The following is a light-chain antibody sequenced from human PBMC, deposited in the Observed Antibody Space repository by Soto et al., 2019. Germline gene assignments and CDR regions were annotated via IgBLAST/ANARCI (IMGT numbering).Light chain of an antibody. J-gene: IGLJ2*01. CDR3: SSYTSSSTPVV. CDR1: SSAACGYNY. Sequence: TPPPPVSWTPGPSITPAYTGTSSAACGYNYVSWYQQHPGKAPKVMIYDVSNRPSGVSNRFSGSKSGNTAPLTIFGLQAEDEADYYCSSYTSSSTPVVFGGGTKVPVL. CDR2: DVS. V-gene: IGLV2-14*01.